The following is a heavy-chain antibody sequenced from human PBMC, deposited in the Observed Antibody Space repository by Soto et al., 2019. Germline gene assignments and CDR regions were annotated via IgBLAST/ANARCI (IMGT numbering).Heavy chain of an antibody. D-gene: IGHD1-26*01. Sequence: QVQLQESGPGLVKPSQTLSLTCTVSGGSISSGGYYWSWIRQHPGKGLEWIGYIYYSGSTYYNPSLKSRVTISVDTPKNQFPLKLSSVTAAATAVYYCARWVGATSFDYWGQGTLVTVSS. CDR3: ARWVGATSFDY. J-gene: IGHJ4*02. V-gene: IGHV4-31*03. CDR2: IYYSGST. CDR1: GGSISSGGYY.